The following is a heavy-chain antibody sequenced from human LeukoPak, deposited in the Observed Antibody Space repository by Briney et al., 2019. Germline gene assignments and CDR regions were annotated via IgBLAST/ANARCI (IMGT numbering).Heavy chain of an antibody. D-gene: IGHD6-13*01. CDR2: IKQDGGEI. CDR3: ATYLRNTAAGYYYFEY. V-gene: IGHV3-7*01. CDR1: GFTFSNYF. Sequence: QPGESLRLSCAASGFTFSNYFMSWIRQAPGKWLEWVANIKQDGGEIYYVDSVKGRVTISRDNAKNSVSLQMNSLRAEDTAIYYCATYLRNTAAGYYYFEYWGQGTLVTVSS. J-gene: IGHJ4*02.